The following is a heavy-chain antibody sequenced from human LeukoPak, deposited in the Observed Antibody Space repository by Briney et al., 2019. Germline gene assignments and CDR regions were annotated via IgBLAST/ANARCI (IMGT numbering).Heavy chain of an antibody. CDR2: IKSKGNGGTI. Sequence: GGSLRLSCAASGFAFPNAWVNWVRQAPGKGLEWVGHIKSKGNGGTIDYAAPVKGRFTISRDDSKNTLYLQMNSLKTEDTAVYYCTLIQGWGSGSYYRDFWGQGTLVTVSS. J-gene: IGHJ4*02. V-gene: IGHV3-15*01. CDR3: TLIQGWGSGSYYRDF. CDR1: GFAFPNAW. D-gene: IGHD3-10*01.